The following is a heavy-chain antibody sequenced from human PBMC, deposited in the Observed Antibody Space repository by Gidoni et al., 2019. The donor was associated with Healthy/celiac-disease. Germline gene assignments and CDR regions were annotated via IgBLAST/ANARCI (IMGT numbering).Heavy chain of an antibody. CDR3: ARNIGARPWIALFSHFDY. D-gene: IGHD6-6*01. J-gene: IGHJ4*02. V-gene: IGHV4-34*01. CDR1: GASFSGYY. Sequence: QVQLQQWGAGLLKPSETLSLTCAVYGASFSGYYWSWIRQPPGKGLEWIGEINHSGSTNYNPSLKSRVTISVDTSKNQFSLKLSSVTAADTAVYYCARNIGARPWIALFSHFDYWGQGTLVTVSS. CDR2: INHSGST.